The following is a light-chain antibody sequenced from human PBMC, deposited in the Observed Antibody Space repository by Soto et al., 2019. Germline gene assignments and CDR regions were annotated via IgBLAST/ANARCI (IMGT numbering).Light chain of an antibody. J-gene: IGKJ4*01. Sequence: EIVLTQSPGTLSLSPGERATLSCRASQSVRSSFLAWYQQKPGQAPRLLIYGASSRATGIPDRFSGSGSGTDFTLTISRLEPEDVAVYYCPQYGSSPLTFGGGTKVEIK. CDR1: QSVRSSF. V-gene: IGKV3-20*01. CDR3: PQYGSSPLT. CDR2: GAS.